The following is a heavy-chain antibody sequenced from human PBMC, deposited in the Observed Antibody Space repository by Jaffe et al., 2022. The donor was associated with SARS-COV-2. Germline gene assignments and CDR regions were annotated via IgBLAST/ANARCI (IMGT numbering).Heavy chain of an antibody. CDR1: GFTFNNYA. D-gene: IGHD3-16*01. V-gene: IGHV3-23*01. CDR2: IATSAGST. Sequence: EVQLLESGGGLVQPGGSLRLSCAASGFTFNNYAMTWVRQAPGKGLEWVSCIATSAGSTTYADSVKGRFTMSRDNSKNTLYLQMNNLRAEDTAVYYCAKDIGDLRWNFDVWGRGTLVTVSS. CDR3: AKDIGDLRWNFDV. J-gene: IGHJ2*01.